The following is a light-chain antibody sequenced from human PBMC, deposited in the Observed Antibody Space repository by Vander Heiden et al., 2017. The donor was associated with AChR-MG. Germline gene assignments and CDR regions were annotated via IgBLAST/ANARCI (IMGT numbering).Light chain of an antibody. J-gene: IGKJ1*01. CDR3: QQSDNMPRT. V-gene: IGKV1-39*01. CDR2: AAS. CDR1: QTISNF. Sequence: DIQLTQSPSSLSASVGDRVTITCRTSQTISNFLNWYQQRPGKAPRLLIYAASSLQSGVPSMFSGSGSGTDFTLTISSLQVEDFATYYCQQSDNMPRTFGQGTKVEIK.